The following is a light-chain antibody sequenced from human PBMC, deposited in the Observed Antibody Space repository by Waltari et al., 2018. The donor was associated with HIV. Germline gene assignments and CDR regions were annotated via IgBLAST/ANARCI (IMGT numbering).Light chain of an antibody. CDR3: QVWDYSSDHVV. Sequence: VAPGKTATVPCGGDDIGSESVHWYQQKPGQAPVVVIFDDDDRPSGIPERFSGSKSGNTATLTISRAEAGDEADYYCQVWDYSSDHVVFGGGTKLTVL. CDR2: DDD. V-gene: IGLV3-21*03. CDR1: DIGSES. J-gene: IGLJ2*01.